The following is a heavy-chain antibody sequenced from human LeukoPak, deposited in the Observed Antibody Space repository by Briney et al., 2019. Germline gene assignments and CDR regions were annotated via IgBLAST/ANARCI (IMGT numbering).Heavy chain of an antibody. Sequence: PSQTLSLTCTVSGGSISSGSYYWSWIRQPAGKGLEWIGRIYTSGSTNYNPSLKSRVTISVDTSKNQFSLKLSSVTAADTAVYYCAREIHYGGNSDYWGQGTLVTVSS. CDR2: IYTSGST. CDR3: AREIHYGGNSDY. J-gene: IGHJ4*02. V-gene: IGHV4-61*02. CDR1: GGSISSGSYY. D-gene: IGHD4-23*01.